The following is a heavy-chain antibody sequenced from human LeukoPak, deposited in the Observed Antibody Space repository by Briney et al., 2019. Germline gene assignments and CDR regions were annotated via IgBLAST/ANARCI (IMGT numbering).Heavy chain of an antibody. J-gene: IGHJ5*02. Sequence: SETLSLTCTVSGGSISSGSYYWSWIRQPAGKGLEWIVRIYTSGSTNYNPSLKSRVTISVDTSKNQFSLKLSSVTAADTAVYYCARDFSHYYGSGSYYNAYWFDPWGQGTLVTVSS. CDR3: ARDFSHYYGSGSYYNAYWFDP. D-gene: IGHD3-10*01. CDR2: IYTSGST. CDR1: GGSISSGSYY. V-gene: IGHV4-61*02.